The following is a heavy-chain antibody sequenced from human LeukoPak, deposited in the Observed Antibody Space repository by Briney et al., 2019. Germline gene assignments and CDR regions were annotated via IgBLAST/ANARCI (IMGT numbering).Heavy chain of an antibody. CDR3: ARAGPPEEDSFYAGNYFDY. Sequence: GGSLRLSCAASGFTFSSYGMHWVRQAPGKGLEWVAVIWYDGSNKYYADSVKGRFTISRDNSKNTLYLQMNSLRAEDTAVYYCARAGPPEEDSFYAGNYFDYWGQGTLVTVSS. D-gene: IGHD3-10*01. V-gene: IGHV3-33*08. CDR2: IWYDGSNK. CDR1: GFTFSSYG. J-gene: IGHJ4*02.